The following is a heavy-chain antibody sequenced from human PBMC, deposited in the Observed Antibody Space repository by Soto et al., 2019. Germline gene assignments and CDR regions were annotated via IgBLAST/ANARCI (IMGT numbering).Heavy chain of an antibody. D-gene: IGHD6-19*01. J-gene: IGHJ4*02. CDR1: GFMFNKYA. Sequence: QVQLVQSGAEVKKPGASLNISCTASGFMFNKYALHWVRQAPGQRPEWMGWINGGNGNTRYSEKFQGRVTITSDTSASTVTYLALSALSSEDTAIYFCARDWSAQAVAGIPLVPHWGQGTLVTVSS. V-gene: IGHV1-3*01. CDR2: INGGNGNT. CDR3: ARDWSAQAVAGIPLVPH.